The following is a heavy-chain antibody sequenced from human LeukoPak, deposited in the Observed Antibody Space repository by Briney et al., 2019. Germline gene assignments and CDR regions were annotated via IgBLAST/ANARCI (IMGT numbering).Heavy chain of an antibody. Sequence: KPSETLTLTCTVSGGFISSYYWSWIRQPPGKGLEWIGYIYYSGSTNYNPSLKSRVTISVDTSKNQFSLKLSSVTAADTAVYYCASETGGWSVWGQGTLVTVSS. D-gene: IGHD6-19*01. CDR3: ASETGGWSV. CDR1: GGFISSYY. CDR2: IYYSGST. V-gene: IGHV4-59*12. J-gene: IGHJ4*02.